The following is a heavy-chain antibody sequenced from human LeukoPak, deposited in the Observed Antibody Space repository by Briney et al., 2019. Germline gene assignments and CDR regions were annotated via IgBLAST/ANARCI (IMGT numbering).Heavy chain of an antibody. CDR2: INSDGSST. CDR1: GFTFSSYW. V-gene: IGHV3-74*01. D-gene: IGHD5-18*01. J-gene: IGHJ5*02. Sequence: PGGSLRLSCAASGFTFSSYWMHWVRQAPGKGLVWVSRINSDGSSTSYADSVKGRFTISRDNAKNTLYLQMNSLRAEDTAVYYCASAAQKLSPCAWGQGTLVTVSS. CDR3: ASAAQKLSPCA.